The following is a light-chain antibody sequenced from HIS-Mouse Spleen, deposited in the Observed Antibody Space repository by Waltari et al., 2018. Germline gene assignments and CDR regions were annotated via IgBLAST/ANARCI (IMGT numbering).Light chain of an antibody. CDR3: CSYAGSSTLV. CDR1: SSEVGRYNL. Sequence: QSALTQPASVSGSPGQSITIPCPGTSSEVGRYNLVPWYQQHPGKAPKLMIYEGSKRPSGVSNRFSGSKSGNTASLTISGLQAEDEADYYCCSYAGSSTLVFGGGTKLTVL. V-gene: IGLV2-23*01. J-gene: IGLJ2*01. CDR2: EGS.